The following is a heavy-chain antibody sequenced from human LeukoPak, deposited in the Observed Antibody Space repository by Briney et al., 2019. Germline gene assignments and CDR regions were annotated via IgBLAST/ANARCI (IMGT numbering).Heavy chain of an antibody. D-gene: IGHD6-19*01. CDR2: IKQDGSEK. CDR3: AREESIYSSGWYPIPS. CDR1: GFTFSSYW. Sequence: PGGSLRLSCAASGFTFSSYWMSWVRQAPGKGLEWVANIKQDGSEKYYVDSVKGRFTISRDNAKNSLYLQMNSLRAEDTAVCYCAREESIYSSGWYPIPSWGQGTLVTVSS. J-gene: IGHJ5*02. V-gene: IGHV3-7*01.